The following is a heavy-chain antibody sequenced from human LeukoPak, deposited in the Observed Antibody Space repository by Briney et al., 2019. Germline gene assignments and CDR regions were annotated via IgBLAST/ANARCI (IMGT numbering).Heavy chain of an antibody. Sequence: SETLSLTCTVSGGSISSYYWSWIRQPPGKGLEGIGYIYYSGSTNYNPSLKSRVTISVDTSKNQFSLKLSSVTAADTAVYYCARGYPGCGGDCYSDYWGQGTLVTVSS. V-gene: IGHV4-59*01. CDR3: ARGYPGCGGDCYSDY. D-gene: IGHD2-21*02. CDR2: IYYSGST. J-gene: IGHJ4*02. CDR1: GGSISSYY.